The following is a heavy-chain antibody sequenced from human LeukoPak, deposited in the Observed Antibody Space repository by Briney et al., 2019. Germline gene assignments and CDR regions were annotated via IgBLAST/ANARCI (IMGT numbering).Heavy chain of an antibody. J-gene: IGHJ4*02. Sequence: TGGSLRLSCAASGFSFSTYSVNWVRQAPGKGLEWVSSISSGDSYIYYADSVKGRFTVYRDNARNSLYLQMNSLRAEDTAVYYCARDPGVDYSAYYFDYWGQGTLVTVSS. V-gene: IGHV3-21*01. CDR3: ARDPGVDYSAYYFDY. D-gene: IGHD4-4*01. CDR1: GFSFSTYS. CDR2: ISSGDSYI.